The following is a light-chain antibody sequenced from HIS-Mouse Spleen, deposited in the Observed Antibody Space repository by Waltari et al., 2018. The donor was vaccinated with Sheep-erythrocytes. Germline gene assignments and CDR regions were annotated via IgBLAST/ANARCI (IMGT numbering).Light chain of an antibody. V-gene: IGKV3-11*01. CDR3: QQRRGFT. J-gene: IGKJ3*01. Sequence: EIVLTQSPATLSFSPGERATLPCRASQSVSSYLAWYQQKPGQAPRLLIYDASNRATGIPARFSGSGSGTDFTLTISSLEPEDFAVYYCQQRRGFTFGPGTKVDIK. CDR2: DAS. CDR1: QSVSSY.